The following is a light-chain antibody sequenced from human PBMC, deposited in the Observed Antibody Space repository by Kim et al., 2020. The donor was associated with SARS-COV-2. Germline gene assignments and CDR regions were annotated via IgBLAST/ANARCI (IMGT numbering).Light chain of an antibody. Sequence: ASVKLTCTLSSGHSSYAIAWHQQQPEKGPRYLMKLNSDGSHSKGDGIPDHFSGSSSGAERYLTISSLQSEDEADYYCQTWDTGIRVFGGGTQLTVL. J-gene: IGLJ2*01. CDR3: QTWDTGIRV. V-gene: IGLV4-69*01. CDR1: SGHSSYA. CDR2: LNSDGSH.